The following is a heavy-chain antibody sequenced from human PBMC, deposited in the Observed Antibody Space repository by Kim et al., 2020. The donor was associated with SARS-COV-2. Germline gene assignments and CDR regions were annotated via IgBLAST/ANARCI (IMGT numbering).Heavy chain of an antibody. V-gene: IGHV4-34*01. J-gene: IGHJ5*02. CDR3: ARGRPHAQDIVVVVGAINWFDP. CDR1: GGSFSGYY. CDR2: INHSGST. Sequence: SETLSLTCAVYGGSFSGYYWSWIRQPPGKGLEWIGEINHSGSTNYNPSLKSQVTISVDTSKNRFSLKLTSVTAADTAVYYCARGRPHAQDIVVVVGAINWFDPWGQGTLVTVSS. D-gene: IGHD2-15*01.